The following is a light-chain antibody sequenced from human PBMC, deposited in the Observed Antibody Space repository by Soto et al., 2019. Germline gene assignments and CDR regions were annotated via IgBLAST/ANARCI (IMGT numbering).Light chain of an antibody. CDR2: DVS. Sequence: QSALTQPASVSGSPGQSSTISCTGSSSDVGGYNYVSWYQQHPGKAPKLMIYDVSNRPSGVSNRFSGSKSGNTASLTITGLQAEDEADYYCSPYTSSSTLYVFGTGTKVTVL. CDR3: SPYTSSSTLYV. J-gene: IGLJ1*01. V-gene: IGLV2-14*01. CDR1: SSDVGGYNY.